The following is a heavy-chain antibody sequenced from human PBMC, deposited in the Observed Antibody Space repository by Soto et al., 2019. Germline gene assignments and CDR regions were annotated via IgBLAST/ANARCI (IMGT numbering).Heavy chain of an antibody. CDR3: ARDGTLYDSSGYYYLY. V-gene: IGHV1-69*01. Sequence: QVQLVQSGAEVKKPGSSVKVSCKASGGTFSRYAINWVRQAPGQGLEWMGGIIPMFGTANYAQKFQGRVTITADESTNTGYMELRSLISEDTAVHYCARDGTLYDSSGYYYLYWGQGTLVTVSS. D-gene: IGHD3-22*01. CDR2: IIPMFGTA. J-gene: IGHJ4*02. CDR1: GGTFSRYA.